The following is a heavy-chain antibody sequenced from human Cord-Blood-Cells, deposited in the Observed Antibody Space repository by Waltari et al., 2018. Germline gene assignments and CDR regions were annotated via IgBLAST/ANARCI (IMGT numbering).Heavy chain of an antibody. D-gene: IGHD2-2*02. CDR2: ISSSSSYI. CDR1: GFTFSSYS. V-gene: IGHV3-21*01. J-gene: IGHJ4*02. Sequence: GGLVKPGGSLRLSCAASGFTFSSYSMNWVRQAPGKGREWVSSISSSSSYIYYADSVKGRFTISGDNAKNSLYLQMNSLRAEDTAVYYCASMGEDIVVVPAAIREVDYWGQGTLVTVSS. CDR3: ASMGEDIVVVPAAIREVDY.